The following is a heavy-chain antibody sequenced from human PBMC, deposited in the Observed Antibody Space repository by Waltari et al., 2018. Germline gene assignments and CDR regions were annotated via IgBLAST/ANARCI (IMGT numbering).Heavy chain of an antibody. J-gene: IGHJ4*02. CDR3: ARGRFCSGGSCHHYFDY. V-gene: IGHV3-21*01. Sequence: EVQLVESGGGLVKPGGSLRLSCAASGFTFSSYSMNWVRQAPGKGLGWVSSISTSNSYIYYADSVKGRFTISRDNAKNSLYLQMNSLRAEDTAVYYCARGRFCSGGSCHHYFDYWGQGTLVTVSS. CDR2: ISTSNSYI. D-gene: IGHD2-15*01. CDR1: GFTFSSYS.